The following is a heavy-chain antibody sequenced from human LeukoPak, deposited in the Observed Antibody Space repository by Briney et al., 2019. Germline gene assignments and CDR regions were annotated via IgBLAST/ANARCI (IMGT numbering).Heavy chain of an antibody. CDR2: IISSSSYI. CDR3: ARDPQYCSGGSCYSFDY. V-gene: IGHV3-21*01. CDR1: GFTFSTYS. J-gene: IGHJ4*02. D-gene: IGHD2-15*01. Sequence: GSLRLSCAASGFTFSTYSMNWVRQAPGKGLEWVSSIISSSSYIYYADSVKGRFTISRDNAKNSLYLQMNSLRAEDTAVYYCARDPQYCSGGSCYSFDYWGQGTLVTVSS.